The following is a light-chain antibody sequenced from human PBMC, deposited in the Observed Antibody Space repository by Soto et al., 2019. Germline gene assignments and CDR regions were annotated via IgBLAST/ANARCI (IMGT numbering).Light chain of an antibody. Sequence: DIQMTQSPSSLSASVGDRDTVTCRASQSISTYLYWYQQKPGKAPKLLIYAASSLETGVPSRFSGSGSGTDFTLTISSLQPEDFATYFCQQSYTTPFTFGPGTKVDIK. CDR2: AAS. CDR3: QQSYTTPFT. V-gene: IGKV1-39*01. J-gene: IGKJ3*01. CDR1: QSISTY.